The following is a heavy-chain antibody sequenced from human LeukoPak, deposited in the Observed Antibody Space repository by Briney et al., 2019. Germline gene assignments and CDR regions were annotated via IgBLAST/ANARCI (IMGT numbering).Heavy chain of an antibody. V-gene: IGHV3-23*01. Sequence: GRSLRLSCAASGFTFSSYAMSWVRQAPRKGLEWVSAITGSGGSTYYTDSAKGRFTISRDNSKNTVYLQMNSLRAEDTAVYYCAKDGRAYGSGWYTFDYWGQGTLVTASS. J-gene: IGHJ4*02. D-gene: IGHD6-19*01. CDR2: ITGSGGST. CDR3: AKDGRAYGSGWYTFDY. CDR1: GFTFSSYA.